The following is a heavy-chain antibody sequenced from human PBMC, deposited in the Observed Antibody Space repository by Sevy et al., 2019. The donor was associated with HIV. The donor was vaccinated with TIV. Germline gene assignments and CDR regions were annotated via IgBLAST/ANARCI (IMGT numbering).Heavy chain of an antibody. CDR1: GFIFSNYY. CDR3: AGVRDRYCSGGSCYYGYFFDY. V-gene: IGHV3-48*01. CDR2: ISDRSDTI. D-gene: IGHD2-15*01. Sequence: GGSLRLSCAASGFIFSNYYMTWVRQAPGKGLEWVSYISDRSDTISYADSVKGRFTISRDNAKNALYLQMSSLRGEDTAAYYCAGVRDRYCSGGSCYYGYFFDYWGQGTLVTVSS. J-gene: IGHJ4*02.